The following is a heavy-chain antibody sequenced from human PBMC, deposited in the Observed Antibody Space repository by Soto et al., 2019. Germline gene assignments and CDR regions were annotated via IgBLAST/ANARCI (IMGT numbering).Heavy chain of an antibody. J-gene: IGHJ4*02. CDR1: GYTFTSYA. D-gene: IGHD3-3*01. CDR2: INAGNGNT. CDR3: AREGVAISESAYFDY. Sequence: QVQLVQSGAEVKKPGASVKVSCKASGYTFTSYAMHWVRQAPGQRLEWMGWINAGNGNTKYSQKFQGRVTITRDTSARTAYMELSSLRSEDTAVYYCAREGVAISESAYFDYWGQGTLVTVSS. V-gene: IGHV1-3*01.